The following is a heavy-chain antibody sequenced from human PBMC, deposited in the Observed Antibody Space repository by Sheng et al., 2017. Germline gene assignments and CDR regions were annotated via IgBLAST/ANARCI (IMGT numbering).Heavy chain of an antibody. CDR2: IYYSGST. CDR3: ARDSMYNWNYYAFDI. Sequence: QVQLQESGPGLVKPSETLSLTCTVSGGSISSYYWSWIRQPPGKGLEWIGYIYYSGSTNYNPSLKSRVTISVDTSKNQFSLKLSSVTAADTAVYYCARDSMYNWNYYAFDIWGQGTMVTVSS. CDR1: GGSISSYY. J-gene: IGHJ3*02. V-gene: IGHV4-59*01. D-gene: IGHD1-7*01.